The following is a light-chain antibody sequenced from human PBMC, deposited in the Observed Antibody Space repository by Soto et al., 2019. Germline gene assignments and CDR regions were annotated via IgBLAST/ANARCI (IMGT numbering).Light chain of an antibody. J-gene: IGKJ1*01. CDR2: DAS. V-gene: IGKV1-5*01. Sequence: IQMTQSTSSLYASLGDRVTITCRASQSISSYLNWYQQKPGKAPKLLIYDASSLESGVPSRFSGSGSGTEFTLTISSLQPDDFATYYCQQYNTYSWTFGQGTNVDIK. CDR3: QQYNTYSWT. CDR1: QSISSY.